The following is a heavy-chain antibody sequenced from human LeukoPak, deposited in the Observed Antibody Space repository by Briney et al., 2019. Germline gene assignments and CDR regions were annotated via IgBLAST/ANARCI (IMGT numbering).Heavy chain of an antibody. V-gene: IGHV3-7*01. CDR3: ARDYSSSWLAESFQH. CDR1: GFTFSSYW. CDR2: IKQDGSEK. Sequence: GGSLRLSCAAAGFTFSSYWMSWVRQAPGKGLEWVANIKQDGSEKYYVDSVKGRFTISRDNAKNSLYLQMNSLRAEDTAVYYCARDYSSSWLAESFQHWGPGTLVTVSS. J-gene: IGHJ1*01. D-gene: IGHD6-13*01.